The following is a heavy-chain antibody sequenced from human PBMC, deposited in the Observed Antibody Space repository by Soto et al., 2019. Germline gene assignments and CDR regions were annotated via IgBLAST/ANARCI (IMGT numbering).Heavy chain of an antibody. D-gene: IGHD3-10*01. CDR3: ARSRSGAVADSFDF. V-gene: IGHV3-30*04. J-gene: IGHJ4*02. Sequence: GGSLRLSCAASGFSFSRYAIHWVRQAPGKGLEWVAVISKDGSHKYYLESVKGRFTISRDNSKNILSLQMNSLRDEDTAVYYCARSRSGAVADSFDFWGQGILVTVSS. CDR2: ISKDGSHK. CDR1: GFSFSRYA.